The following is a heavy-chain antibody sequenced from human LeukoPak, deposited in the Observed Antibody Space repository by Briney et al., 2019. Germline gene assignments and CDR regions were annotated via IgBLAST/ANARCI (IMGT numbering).Heavy chain of an antibody. V-gene: IGHV3-30*03. D-gene: IGHD2-15*01. CDR1: GFTFSRYG. CDR2: ISYDGSHK. CDR3: ARYCSGGSCSPFDY. J-gene: IGHJ4*02. Sequence: GGSLRLSFAGSGFTFSRYGMHWVRQAPGKGLEWVAVISYDGSHKYYEDSVKGRFTISRDNSKNTLYLEMNSLRAEDTAVYYCARYCSGGSCSPFDYWGQGTLVTVSS.